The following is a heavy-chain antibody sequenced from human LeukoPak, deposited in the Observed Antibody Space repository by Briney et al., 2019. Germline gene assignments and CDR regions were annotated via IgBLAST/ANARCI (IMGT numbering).Heavy chain of an antibody. D-gene: IGHD5-24*01. V-gene: IGHV3-48*01. CDR1: GFTFSSYS. Sequence: GGSLRLSCAASGFTFSSYSMNWVRQAPGKGLEWVSYISSSSSTIYYADSVKGRFTISRDNSKNALYLQMNSLRAEDTAVYYCAKDTSAMATMPTTYDYWGRGTLVTVSS. CDR2: ISSSSSTI. CDR3: AKDTSAMATMPTTYDY. J-gene: IGHJ4*02.